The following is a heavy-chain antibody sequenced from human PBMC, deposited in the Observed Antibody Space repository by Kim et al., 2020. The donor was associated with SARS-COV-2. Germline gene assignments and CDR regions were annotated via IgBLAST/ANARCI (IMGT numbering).Heavy chain of an antibody. CDR1: GGSVSSGSYY. CDR2: IYYSGST. Sequence: SETLSLTCTVSGGSVSSGSYYWSWIRQPPGKGLEWIGYIYYSGSTNYNPSLKSRVTISVDTSKNQFSLKLSSVTAADTAVYYCARRERRQQLVRGYFDYWGQGTLVTVSS. D-gene: IGHD6-13*01. J-gene: IGHJ4*02. V-gene: IGHV4-61*01. CDR3: ARRERRQQLVRGYFDY.